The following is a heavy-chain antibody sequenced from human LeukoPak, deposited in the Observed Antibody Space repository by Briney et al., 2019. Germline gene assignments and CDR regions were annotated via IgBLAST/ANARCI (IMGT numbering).Heavy chain of an antibody. Sequence: SETLSLTCTVSGGSISSYYWSWIRQPPGKGLEWIGYIYYSGSTNYKPSLKSRVAISVGTSKNQFSLKLSSVTAADTAVYYCARGGYYGSGNDFRFDPWGQGTLVTVSS. D-gene: IGHD3-10*01. V-gene: IGHV4-59*01. CDR3: ARGGYYGSGNDFRFDP. CDR1: GGSISSYY. J-gene: IGHJ5*02. CDR2: IYYSGST.